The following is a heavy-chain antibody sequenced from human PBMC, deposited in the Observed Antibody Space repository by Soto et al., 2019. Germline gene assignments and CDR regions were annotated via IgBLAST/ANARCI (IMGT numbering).Heavy chain of an antibody. J-gene: IGHJ6*03. Sequence: PGDSLNISCKCYGYNFTSYLIGWVRQMPGKGLEWMGNIYPGDSDTSYSPSFQGQVTISADKSISTAYLQWSSLKASDTAMYYCARQGGESPGLLELGYYYYHYMDVWRKGTKVTVSS. V-gene: IGHV5-51*01. D-gene: IGHD7-27*01. CDR1: GYNFTSYL. CDR2: IYPGDSDT. CDR3: ARQGGESPGLLELGYYYYHYMDV.